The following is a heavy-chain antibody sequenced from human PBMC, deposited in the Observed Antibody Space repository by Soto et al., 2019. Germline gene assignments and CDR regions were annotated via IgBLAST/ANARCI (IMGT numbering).Heavy chain of an antibody. D-gene: IGHD1-7*01. V-gene: IGHV3-21*01. CDR2: ISSSSSYI. J-gene: IGHJ6*03. Sequence: PGGSLRLSCAASGSTFSSYSMNWVRQAPGKGREWVSSISSSSSYIYYADSVKGRFTITRDNAKNSLYLQMNSLRAEDTAVYYCARDGVLFPLPGTTKLPYYYYMAVWGKGTTVPVSS. CDR3: ARDGVLFPLPGTTKLPYYYYMAV. CDR1: GSTFSSYS.